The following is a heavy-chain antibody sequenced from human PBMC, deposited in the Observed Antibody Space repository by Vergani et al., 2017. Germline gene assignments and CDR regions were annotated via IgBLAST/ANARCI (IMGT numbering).Heavy chain of an antibody. CDR1: GFTFDDYA. CDR3: AKVGMVTAIFYYMDV. D-gene: IGHD2-21*02. J-gene: IGHJ6*03. V-gene: IGHV3-9*01. Sequence: EVQLVESGGGLVQPGRSLRLSCAASGFTFDDYAMHWVRQAPGKGLEWVSGISWNSGSIGYADSVKGRFTISRDNAKNSLYLQMNSLRAEDTALYYCAKVGMVTAIFYYMDVWGKGP. CDR2: ISWNSGSI.